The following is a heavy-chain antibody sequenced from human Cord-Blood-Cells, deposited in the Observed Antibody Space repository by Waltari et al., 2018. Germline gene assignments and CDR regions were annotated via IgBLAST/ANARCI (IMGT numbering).Heavy chain of an antibody. Sequence: QLQLQESVPGLVKPSETLSLTCTVSGGSISSSRYYWGWIRQPPGKGLEWIGSIYYSGSTYDNPSLKSRVTISVDTSKNQFSLKLSSVTAADTAVYYCARFSGSFDYWGQGTLVTVSS. CDR3: ARFSGSFDY. J-gene: IGHJ4*02. D-gene: IGHD1-26*01. CDR2: IYYSGST. V-gene: IGHV4-39*01. CDR1: GGSISSSRYY.